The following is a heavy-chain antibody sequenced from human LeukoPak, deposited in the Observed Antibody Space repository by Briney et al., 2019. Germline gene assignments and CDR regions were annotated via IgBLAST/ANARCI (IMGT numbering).Heavy chain of an antibody. CDR2: ISGSGGST. D-gene: IGHD6-13*01. V-gene: IGHV3-23*01. Sequence: GGSLRLSCAASGFTFSSYAMGWVRQAPGKGLEWVSAISGSGGSTYYADSVKGRFTISRDNSKNTLYLQMNSLRAEDTAVYYCAKDISSWYNAFDIWGQGTMVTVSS. CDR1: GFTFSSYA. J-gene: IGHJ3*02. CDR3: AKDISSWYNAFDI.